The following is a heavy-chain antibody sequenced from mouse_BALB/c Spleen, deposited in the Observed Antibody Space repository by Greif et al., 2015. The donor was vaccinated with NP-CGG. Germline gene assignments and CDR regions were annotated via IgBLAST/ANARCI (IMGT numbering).Heavy chain of an antibody. CDR2: IFPGTGTT. V-gene: IGHV1S132*01. J-gene: IGHJ4*01. CDR3: ARGGGENAMDY. CDR1: GYTFTSYW. Sequence: VQRVESGAELVKPGASVKLSCKTSGYTFTSYWIQWVKQRPGQGLGWIGEIFPGTGTTYYNEKFKGKATLTIDTSSSTAYMQLSSLTSEDSAVHFCARGGGENAMDYWGQGTSVTVSS.